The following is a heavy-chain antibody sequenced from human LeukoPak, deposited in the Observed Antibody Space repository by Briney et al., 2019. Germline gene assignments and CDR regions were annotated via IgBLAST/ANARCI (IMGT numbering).Heavy chain of an antibody. CDR1: GGTFSSYA. CDR3: ARALTTVTSDYYYGMDV. CDR2: IIPIFGTA. V-gene: IGHV1-69*06. J-gene: IGHJ6*04. D-gene: IGHD4-17*01. Sequence: SLKVSCKAPGGTFSSYAISWVRQAPGQGLEWMGGIIPIFGTANYAQKFQGRVTITADKSTSTAYMELSSLRSKDTAVYYCARALTTVTSDYYYGMDVWGKGTTVTVSS.